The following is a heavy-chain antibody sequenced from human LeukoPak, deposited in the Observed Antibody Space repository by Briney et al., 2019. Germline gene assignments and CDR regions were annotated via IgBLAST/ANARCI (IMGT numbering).Heavy chain of an antibody. D-gene: IGHD3-10*01. J-gene: IGHJ4*02. CDR2: ISAYNGNT. V-gene: IGHV1-18*01. Sequence: ASVKVSCKASGYTFTSYDINWVRQATGQGLEWMGWISAYNGNTNYAQKLQGRVTMTTDTSTSTAYMELRSLRSDDTAVYYCARDSITMVRGVFLGFDYWGQGTLVTVSS. CDR1: GYTFTSYD. CDR3: ARDSITMVRGVFLGFDY.